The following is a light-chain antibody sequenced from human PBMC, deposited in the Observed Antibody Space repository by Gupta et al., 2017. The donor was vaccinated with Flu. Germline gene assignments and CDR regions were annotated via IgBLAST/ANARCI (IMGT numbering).Light chain of an antibody. CDR1: QSISIY. V-gene: IGKV1-39*01. Sequence: DIQMTQSPSSLSASVGDRVTITCRASQSISIYLNWYQQKPGKAPKLLIYGASSLQSGVPSRFSGSGSGTDFTLTISSLQPEDFATYYCQQSYSTPWTFGQGTKVEIK. CDR3: QQSYSTPWT. CDR2: GAS. J-gene: IGKJ1*01.